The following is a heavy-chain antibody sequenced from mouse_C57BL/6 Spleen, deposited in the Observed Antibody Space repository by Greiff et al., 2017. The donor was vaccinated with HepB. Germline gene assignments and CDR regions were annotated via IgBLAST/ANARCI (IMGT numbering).Heavy chain of an antibody. CDR2: IDPSDSYT. CDR1: GYTFTSYW. V-gene: IGHV1-50*01. D-gene: IGHD1-1*01. CDR3: ASVVAPYYAMDY. Sequence: QVQLQQPGAELVKPGASVKLSCKASGYTFTSYWMQWVKQRPGQGLEWIGEIDPSDSYTNYNQKFKGKATLTVDTSFSTAYMQLSSLTSEDSAVYYCASVVAPYYAMDYWGQGTSVTVSS. J-gene: IGHJ4*01.